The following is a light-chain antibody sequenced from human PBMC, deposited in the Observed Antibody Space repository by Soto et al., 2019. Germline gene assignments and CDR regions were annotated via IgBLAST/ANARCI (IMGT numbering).Light chain of an antibody. CDR1: QSVSSN. Sequence: EIVMTQSPATLSVSPGERATLSCRASQSVSSNLAWYQQKPGQAPRLLIYGTFTRATGIPARFSGSGSGTEFTLNISSLQSEDFAVYYCQQYDIWPPLTFGGGTKVEIK. CDR2: GTF. V-gene: IGKV3-15*01. CDR3: QQYDIWPPLT. J-gene: IGKJ4*01.